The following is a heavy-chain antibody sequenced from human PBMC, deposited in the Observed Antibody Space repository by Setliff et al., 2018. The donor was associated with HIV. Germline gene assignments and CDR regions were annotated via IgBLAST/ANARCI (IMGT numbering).Heavy chain of an antibody. D-gene: IGHD6-19*01. CDR2: IYYSGST. J-gene: IGHJ4*02. Sequence: PSETLSLTCAVYGGSLSGYYWGWIRQPPGKGLEWIGSIYYSGSTYYNPSLKSRVTISVDTSKNQFSLKLSSVTAADTAVYYCARGDSSGWYKRANYFDYWGQGTLVTVSS. CDR1: GGSLSGYY. V-gene: IGHV4-34*01. CDR3: ARGDSSGWYKRANYFDY.